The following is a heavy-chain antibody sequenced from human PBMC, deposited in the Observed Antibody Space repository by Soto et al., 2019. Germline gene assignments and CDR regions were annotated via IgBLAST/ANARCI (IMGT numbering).Heavy chain of an antibody. CDR2: ISGSGGST. CDR1: GFTFSSYA. J-gene: IGHJ6*02. Sequence: GGSLRLSCAASGFTFSSYAMSWVRQAPGKGLEWVSVISGSGGSTHYADSVRGRFTISRDNSKNTLYLQVNSLRAEDTAVYYCAKSGGDFWSGYADRFYYFAMDVWGQGTTVTVSS. V-gene: IGHV3-23*01. D-gene: IGHD3-3*01. CDR3: AKSGGDFWSGYADRFYYFAMDV.